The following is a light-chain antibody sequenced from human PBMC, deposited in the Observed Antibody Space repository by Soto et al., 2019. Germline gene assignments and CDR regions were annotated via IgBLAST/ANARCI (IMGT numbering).Light chain of an antibody. Sequence: DIQMTQSPSSLSASLGDRVTITCRASQSISRYLNWYRQEPGKAPNLLIYAASSLFSGVPSRFRGSGSGTDFTLTISGLEPEDFVTDYCQQSFSTPWTFGQGTKVEIK. CDR1: QSISRY. CDR2: AAS. CDR3: QQSFSTPWT. V-gene: IGKV1-39*01. J-gene: IGKJ1*01.